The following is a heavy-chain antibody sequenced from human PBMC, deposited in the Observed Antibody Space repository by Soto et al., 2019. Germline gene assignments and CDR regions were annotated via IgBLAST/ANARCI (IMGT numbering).Heavy chain of an antibody. J-gene: IGHJ4*02. CDR1: GFTFSSYG. CDR3: AKEEDIVVVPAAQPGVDY. D-gene: IGHD2-2*01. CDR2: ISYDGSNK. V-gene: IGHV3-30*18. Sequence: VQLVESGGGVVQPGRSLRLSCAASGFTFSSYGMHWVRQAPGKGLEWVAVISYDGSNKYYADSVKGRFTISRDNSKNTLYLQMNSLRAEDTAVYYCAKEEDIVVVPAAQPGVDYWGQGTLVTVSS.